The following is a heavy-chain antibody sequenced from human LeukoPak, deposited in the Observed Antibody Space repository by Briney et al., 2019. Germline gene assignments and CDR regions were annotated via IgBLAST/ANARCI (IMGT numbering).Heavy chain of an antibody. J-gene: IGHJ6*02. CDR1: GFTVSSNY. CDR2: IYSGGST. D-gene: IGHD3-22*01. V-gene: IGHV3-66*01. Sequence: GGSLRLSCAASGFTVSSNYMSWVRQAPGKGLEWVSVIYSGGSTYYADSVKGRFTISRDNSKNTLYLQMNSLRAEDTAVYYCARDLYYYDSSGYYGPHYYYGMDVWGQGTTVTVSS. CDR3: ARDLYYYDSSGYYGPHYYYGMDV.